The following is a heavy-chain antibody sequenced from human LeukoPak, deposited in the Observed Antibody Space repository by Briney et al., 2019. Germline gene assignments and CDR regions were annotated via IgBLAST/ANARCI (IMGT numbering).Heavy chain of an antibody. J-gene: IGHJ4*02. CDR3: ATSDDSAATY. V-gene: IGHV3-7*01. D-gene: IGHD6-25*01. CDR1: GFTFTNYP. CDR2: IKEDGSTK. Sequence: GGSLRLSCAASGFTFTNYPMSWVRQAPGKGLEWVANIKEDGSTKHYVDSVKGRFTISRDNAKNSLSLQMNYLRVEDTAVYYCATSDDSAATYWGRGTLVTVSS.